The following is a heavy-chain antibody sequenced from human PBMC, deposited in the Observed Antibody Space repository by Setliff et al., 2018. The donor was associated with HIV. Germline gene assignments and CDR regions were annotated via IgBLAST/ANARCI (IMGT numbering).Heavy chain of an antibody. D-gene: IGHD3-3*01. V-gene: IGHV4-39*01. CDR1: GGSFTSRSYY. J-gene: IGHJ3*02. Sequence: SETLSLTCTVSGGSFTSRSYYWGWIRQPPGKGLEWIGSIFYSGITYYNPYLKSRVTISVDTSKNQFSLNPTSVTAADTAVYYCARSKTFYDFWGGYYTHGAFKIWGLGTMVTVS. CDR3: ARSKTFYDFWGGYYTHGAFKI. CDR2: IFYSGIT.